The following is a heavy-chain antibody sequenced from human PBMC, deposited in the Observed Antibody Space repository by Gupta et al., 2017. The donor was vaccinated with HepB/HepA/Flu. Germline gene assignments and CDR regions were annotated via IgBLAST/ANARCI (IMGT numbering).Heavy chain of an antibody. CDR3: ARGVVVPAPNYYYYMDV. V-gene: IGHV1-69*01. Sequence: QVQLVQSGAEVKKTGSSVKVSCKASGGTFSSYAISWGRQAPGQGLEWMGGIIPIFCTANYAQKFQGRVTITADESTSTAYMELSSLRSEDTAVYYCARGVVVPAPNYYYYMDVWGKGTTVTVSS. J-gene: IGHJ6*03. CDR1: GGTFSSYA. CDR2: IIPIFCTA. D-gene: IGHD2-2*01.